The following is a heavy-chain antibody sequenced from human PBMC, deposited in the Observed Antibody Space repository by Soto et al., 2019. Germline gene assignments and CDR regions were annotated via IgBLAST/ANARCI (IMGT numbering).Heavy chain of an antibody. CDR3: AKNQLRYFDWLKY. CDR2: ISGSGGST. V-gene: IGHV3-23*01. Sequence: GYLRLSCAASGFTFRSYAMRWVRQAPGKGLEWVSAISGSGGSTYYADSVKGRFTISRDNSKNTLYLQMNSLRAEDTAVYYCAKNQLRYFDWLKYWGQGTLVTVSS. D-gene: IGHD3-9*01. CDR1: GFTFRSYA. J-gene: IGHJ4*02.